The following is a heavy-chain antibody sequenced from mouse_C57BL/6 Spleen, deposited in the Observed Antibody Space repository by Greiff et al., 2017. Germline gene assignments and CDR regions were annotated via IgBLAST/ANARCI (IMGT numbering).Heavy chain of an antibody. V-gene: IGHV1-81*01. D-gene: IGHD1-1*01. CDR3: ASITTVVERTRD. J-gene: IGHJ3*01. CDR1: GYTFTSYS. Sequence: QVQLQQSGAELARPGASVKLSCKASGYTFTSYSISWVKQSTGQGLEWIGEIYPRSGNTYYNEKFKGKATLTADKSSSTAYMELRSLTSEDSAVDFCASITTVVERTRDWGQGTPVTVSA. CDR2: IYPRSGNT.